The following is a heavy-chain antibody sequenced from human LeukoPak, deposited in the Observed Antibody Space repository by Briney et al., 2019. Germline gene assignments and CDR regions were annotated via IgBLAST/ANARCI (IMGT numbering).Heavy chain of an antibody. D-gene: IGHD3-22*01. V-gene: IGHV3-73*01. CDR2: IRSKANSYAT. CDR1: GFTFSGSA. Sequence: GGSLRLSCAASGFTFSGSAMHWVRQASGKGLEWVGRIRSKANSYATAYAASVKGRFTISRDDSKNTAYLQMNSLKTEDTAVYYCARVVWDSSGYPHDYWGQGTLVTVSS. J-gene: IGHJ4*02. CDR3: ARVVWDSSGYPHDY.